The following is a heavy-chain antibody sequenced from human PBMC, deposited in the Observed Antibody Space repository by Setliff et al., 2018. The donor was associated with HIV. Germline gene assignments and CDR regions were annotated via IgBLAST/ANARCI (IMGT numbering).Heavy chain of an antibody. Sequence: SETLSLTCTVYGGSFSGYHWSWIRQPAGKGLEWIGRIYASGRTNYNPSLKSRVTLSVDTSKNQFSLKVTSVTAADTAVYYCAREIQFSATTYYYYYMDDWGRGTTVTVSS. CDR1: GGSFSGYH. V-gene: IGHV4-4*07. D-gene: IGHD5-18*01. J-gene: IGHJ6*03. CDR2: IYASGRT. CDR3: AREIQFSATTYYYYYMDD.